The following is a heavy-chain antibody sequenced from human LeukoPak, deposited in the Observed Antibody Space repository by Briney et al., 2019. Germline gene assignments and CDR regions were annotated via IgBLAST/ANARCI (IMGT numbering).Heavy chain of an antibody. CDR1: GFTFSSYG. CDR2: IWYDGSNK. V-gene: IGHV3-33*06. J-gene: IGHJ6*03. Sequence: TGGSLILSCAASGFTFSSYGMHWVRQAPGKGLEWVAVIWYDGSNKYYADSVKGRFTISRDNSKNTLYLQMNSLRAEDTAVYYCAKGGGDSYYYYYMDVWGKGTTVTVSS. CDR3: AKGGGDSYYYYYMDV. D-gene: IGHD4-17*01.